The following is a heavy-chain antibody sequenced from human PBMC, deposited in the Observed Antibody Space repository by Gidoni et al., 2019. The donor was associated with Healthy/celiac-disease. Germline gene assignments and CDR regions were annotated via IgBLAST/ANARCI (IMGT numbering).Heavy chain of an antibody. CDR2: IYWDDDQ. CDR3: AHTSTYHPSAFDI. J-gene: IGHJ3*02. D-gene: IGHD2-2*01. Sequence: FSLSTSGVGVGWIRQPPGKALEWLALIYWDDDQRYSPSLKSRLTITKDTSKNQVVLRMTNMDPVDTASYSCAHTSTYHPSAFDIWGQGTMVTVSS. CDR1: FSLSTSGVG. V-gene: IGHV2-5*02.